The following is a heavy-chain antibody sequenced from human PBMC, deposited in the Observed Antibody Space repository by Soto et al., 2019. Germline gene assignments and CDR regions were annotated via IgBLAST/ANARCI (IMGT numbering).Heavy chain of an antibody. D-gene: IGHD6-13*01. J-gene: IGHJ4*02. V-gene: IGHV3-30*18. CDR2: ISYDGSKK. Sequence: PGGSLRLSCAASGFTFISYGIHWVRQVPGKGLEWVAFISYDGSKKYYADSVKGRFTISGGNSRNTLYLQMNSPRTEDTGVYYCAKHSSTFVFWGQGTLVTVSS. CDR1: GFTFISYG. CDR3: AKHSSTFVF.